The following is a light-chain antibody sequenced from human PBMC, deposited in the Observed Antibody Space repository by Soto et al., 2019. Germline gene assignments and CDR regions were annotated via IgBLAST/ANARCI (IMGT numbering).Light chain of an antibody. CDR2: NNS. CDR1: SSNIGSNT. CDR3: AAWDDSLRGLE. J-gene: IGLJ2*01. V-gene: IGLV1-44*01. Sequence: QSVLTQPPSASGTPGQMVTISCSGSSSNIGSNTVNWYQQLPGMAPKLLICNNSQRPSGVPDRFSGSKSGTSASLAISGLQSEDGADYYCAAWDDSLRGLEFGGGTKLTV.